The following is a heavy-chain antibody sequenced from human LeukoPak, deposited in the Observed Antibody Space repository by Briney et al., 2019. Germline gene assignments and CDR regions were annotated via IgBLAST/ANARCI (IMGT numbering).Heavy chain of an antibody. D-gene: IGHD3-10*01. Sequence: GRSLRLSCAASGFTFDDYAMHWVRQAPGKGLEWVSGISWNSGSIGYADSVKGRFTISRDNAKNSLYLQMNSLRAEDTAVYYCAREREPLLWFGLDAFDIWGQGTMVTVSS. CDR2: ISWNSGSI. CDR3: AREREPLLWFGLDAFDI. V-gene: IGHV3-9*01. J-gene: IGHJ3*02. CDR1: GFTFDDYA.